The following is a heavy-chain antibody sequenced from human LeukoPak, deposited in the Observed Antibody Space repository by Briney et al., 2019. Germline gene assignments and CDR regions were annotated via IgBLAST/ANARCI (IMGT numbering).Heavy chain of an antibody. CDR1: GFTFSSYW. D-gene: IGHD3-10*01. CDR2: IKQDGSEK. Sequence: PGGSLRLSYAASGFTFSSYWMSWVRQAPGKGLEWVANIKQDGSEKYYVDSVKGRFTISRDNAKNSLYLQMNSRRAEDTAVYYCAKDRSRRTMVRGAPDYWGQGTLVTVSS. J-gene: IGHJ4*02. V-gene: IGHV3-7*01. CDR3: AKDRSRRTMVRGAPDY.